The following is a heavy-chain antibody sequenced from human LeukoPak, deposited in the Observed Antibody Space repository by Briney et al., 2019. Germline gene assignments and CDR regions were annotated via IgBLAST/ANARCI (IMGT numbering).Heavy chain of an antibody. D-gene: IGHD3-9*01. CDR1: GFTVSSNY. CDR2: IYSGGST. CDR3: ARGPYYDILTGYYYGLDY. J-gene: IGHJ4*02. V-gene: IGHV3-53*01. Sequence: GGSLRLSCAASGFTVSSNYMSWVRQAPGKGLEWVSVIYSGGSTYYADSVKGRFTISRDNSKNTLCLQMNSLRAEDTAVYYCARGPYYDILTGYYYGLDYWGQGTLVTVSS.